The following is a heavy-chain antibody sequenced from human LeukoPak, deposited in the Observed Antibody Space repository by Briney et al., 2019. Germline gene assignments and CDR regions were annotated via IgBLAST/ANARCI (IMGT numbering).Heavy chain of an antibody. CDR2: IIPIFGTA. V-gene: IGHV1-69*05. D-gene: IGHD4-11*01. J-gene: IGHJ4*02. CDR1: GGTFSSYA. Sequence: SVKVSCKASGGTFSSYAISWVRQAPGQGLEWMGRIIPIFGTANYAQKFQGRVTITTDESTSTAYMELSSLRSEDTAVYYCARDRDDYCNYVVSDYWGQGTLVTVSS. CDR3: ARDRDDYCNYVVSDY.